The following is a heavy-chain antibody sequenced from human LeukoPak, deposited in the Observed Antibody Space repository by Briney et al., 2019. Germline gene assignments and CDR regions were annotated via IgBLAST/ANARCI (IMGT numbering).Heavy chain of an antibody. CDR2: IHYSGNT. D-gene: IGHD3-3*01. CDR1: GGSISIYY. V-gene: IGHV4-59*01. CDR3: ARDHYGFLDF. J-gene: IGHJ4*02. Sequence: SETLSLTCTVSGGSISIYYWSWIRQSPGKGLEWIGYIHYSGNTNYNPSLKSRVTISVDTSKNQFSLKLSSVTAADTAVYYCARDHYGFLDFWGQGTLVTVSS.